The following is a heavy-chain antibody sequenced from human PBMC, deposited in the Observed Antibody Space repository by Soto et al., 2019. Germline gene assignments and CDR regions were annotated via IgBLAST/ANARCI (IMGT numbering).Heavy chain of an antibody. J-gene: IGHJ6*02. V-gene: IGHV4-59*01. CDR2: IYYSGGT. CDR3: ARAGSTILTSYYDYYYYGMDV. CDR1: GGSISSYY. Sequence: SETLSLSCTVSGGSISSYYWSWIRQPPGKGLEWIGYIYYSGGTNYNPSLKSRVTISVDTSKNQFSLKLSSVTTADTAVYYCARAGSTILTSYYDYYYYGMDVWGQGTTVTVSS. D-gene: IGHD3-9*01.